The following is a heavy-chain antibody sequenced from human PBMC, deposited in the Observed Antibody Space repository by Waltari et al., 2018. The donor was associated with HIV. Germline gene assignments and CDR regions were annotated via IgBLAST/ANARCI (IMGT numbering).Heavy chain of an antibody. J-gene: IGHJ4*02. D-gene: IGHD1-1*01. CDR3: AKGWTPRYFDY. CDR1: GFTFSRYG. CDR2: ISYDGSNK. V-gene: IGHV3-30*18. Sequence: QVQLVESGGGVVQPGRFLRLSCAASGFTFSRYGMHWVRQAPGKGLEWVAVISYDGSNKYYADSVKGRFTISRDNSKNTLYLQMNSLRAEDTAVYYCAKGWTPRYFDYWGQGTLVTVSS.